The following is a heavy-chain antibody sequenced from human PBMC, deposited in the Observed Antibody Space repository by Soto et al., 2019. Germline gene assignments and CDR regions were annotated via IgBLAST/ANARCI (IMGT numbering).Heavy chain of an antibody. CDR3: TRAGGFYYFDF. Sequence: EVQLVESGGGLVLPGGSLRLSCAASGFTFSSLWMSWVRQAPGKGLEWVANIKPDGSDQYYVDSVKGRFTISRDNARNSLYLQMNSLRGDDTAVYYCTRAGGFYYFDFWGQGTLVTVSA. CDR1: GFTFSSLW. CDR2: IKPDGSDQ. J-gene: IGHJ4*02. D-gene: IGHD3-10*01. V-gene: IGHV3-7*01.